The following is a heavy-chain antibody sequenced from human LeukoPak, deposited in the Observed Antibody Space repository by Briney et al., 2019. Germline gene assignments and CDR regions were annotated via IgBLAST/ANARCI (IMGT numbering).Heavy chain of an antibody. J-gene: IGHJ4*02. V-gene: IGHV7-4-1*02. Sequence: ASVKVSCKASGYTFTSYAMNWVRQAPGQGLEWMGWINTNTGNPTYAQGFTGRFVFSLDTSVSTAYLQISSLKAEDTAVYYCARDMFITMVRGVIRNLPLDYWGQGTLVTVSS. CDR3: ARDMFITMVRGVIRNLPLDY. D-gene: IGHD3-10*01. CDR2: INTNTGNP. CDR1: GYTFTSYA.